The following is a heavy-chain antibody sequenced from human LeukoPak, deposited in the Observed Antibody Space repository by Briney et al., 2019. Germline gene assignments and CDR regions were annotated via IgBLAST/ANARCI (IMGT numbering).Heavy chain of an antibody. J-gene: IGHJ4*02. CDR3: ARQFRDSSGYYSYYFDY. CDR2: IYPGDSDN. V-gene: IGHV5-51*01. Sequence: GESLKISCKGSGYRFTASWIGWLGQMPGRGLEWMGIIYPGDSDNRYSPSFQGQVTISADKSISTAYLQWSSLKASDTAMYYCARQFRDSSGYYSYYFDYWGQGTLVTVSS. CDR1: GYRFTASW. D-gene: IGHD3-22*01.